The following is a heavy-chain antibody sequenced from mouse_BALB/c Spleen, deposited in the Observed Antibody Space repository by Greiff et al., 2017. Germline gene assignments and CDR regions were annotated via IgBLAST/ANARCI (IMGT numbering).Heavy chain of an antibody. D-gene: IGHD2-13*01. CDR3: TRRGGGDQYFDY. J-gene: IGHJ2*01. Sequence: EVLLVESGGGLVKPGGSLKLSCAASGFTFSSYAMSWVRQSPEKRLEWVAEISSGGSYAYYPDTVTGRITISRDNAKNTLYLEMSSLTSEDTAMYCCTRRGGGDQYFDYWGQGTTLTVSS. CDR1: GFTFSSYA. V-gene: IGHV5-9-4*01. CDR2: ISSGGSYA.